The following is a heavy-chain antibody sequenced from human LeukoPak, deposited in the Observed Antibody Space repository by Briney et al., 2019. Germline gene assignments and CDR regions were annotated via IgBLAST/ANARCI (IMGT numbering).Heavy chain of an antibody. CDR1: GFSFSDFC. Sequence: GGSLRLSCPASGFSFSDFCLSWVRQPPGKGLEWVAFINHPGTEKYYVDSVEGRFIITRDNTKNSLYLQMNSLRAEDTAIYYCTRDWLDASLDYWGQGVLVTVSS. CDR3: TRDWLDASLDY. J-gene: IGHJ4*02. D-gene: IGHD6-19*01. V-gene: IGHV3-7*01. CDR2: INHPGTEK.